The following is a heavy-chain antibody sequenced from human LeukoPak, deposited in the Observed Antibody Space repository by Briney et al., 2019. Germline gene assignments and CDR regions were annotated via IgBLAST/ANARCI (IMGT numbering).Heavy chain of an antibody. V-gene: IGHV3-7*01. CDR3: ARDRLGTWYYFGS. Sequence: PGGSLKLSCAASGFTFSSYWMTWVRQAPGKGLEWVAYIKQDGSEKHYVDSVKGRFTISRDNAKNSLYLQMNSLRAEDTAVYYCARDRLGTWYYFGSWGQGSLVTVSS. D-gene: IGHD6-13*01. J-gene: IGHJ4*02. CDR1: GFTFSSYW. CDR2: IKQDGSEK.